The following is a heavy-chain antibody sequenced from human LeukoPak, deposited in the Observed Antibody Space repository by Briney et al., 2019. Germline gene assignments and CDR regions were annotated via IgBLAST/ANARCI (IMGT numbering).Heavy chain of an antibody. CDR3: ARDRGYCSSTSCYSYYYYGMDV. CDR2: INPSGGST. D-gene: IGHD2-2*01. J-gene: IGHJ6*04. V-gene: IGHV1-46*01. Sequence: GASVKVSCKASGYTFTSYYMHWVRQAPGQGLEWMGIINPSGGSTSYAQKFQGRVTMTRGTSTSTVYMELSSLRSEDTAVYYCARDRGYCSSTSCYSYYYYGMDVWGKGTTVTVSS. CDR1: GYTFTSYY.